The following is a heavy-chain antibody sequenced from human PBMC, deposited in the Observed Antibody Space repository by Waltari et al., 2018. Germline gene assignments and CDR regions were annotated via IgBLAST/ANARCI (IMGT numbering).Heavy chain of an antibody. J-gene: IGHJ5*02. V-gene: IGHV1-58*01. CDR1: GLTFTSSA. D-gene: IGHD3-10*01. CDR3: AADYYYGSGSNWFDP. Sequence: QMQLVQSGPEVKKPGTSVKVSCKASGLTFTSSADQWVRQARGQRLEWIGWIVFGSGNTNYAQKFQERVTITRDMSTSTAYMELSSLRSEDTAVYYCAADYYYGSGSNWFDPWGQGTLVTVSS. CDR2: IVFGSGNT.